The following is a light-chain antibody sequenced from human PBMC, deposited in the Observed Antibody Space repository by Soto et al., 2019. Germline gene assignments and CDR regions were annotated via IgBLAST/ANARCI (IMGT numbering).Light chain of an antibody. V-gene: IGKV3-15*01. Sequence: DIVMTQSPATLSVAPGERVTFSCRASQGVSRKLAWYQHKPGQAPRLLISGASTGATGIPARFSGSGSGTEFTLTISSLQSEDCAIYYCQQYGDSPLFGPGTKVDIK. CDR2: GAS. CDR1: QGVSRK. J-gene: IGKJ3*01. CDR3: QQYGDSPL.